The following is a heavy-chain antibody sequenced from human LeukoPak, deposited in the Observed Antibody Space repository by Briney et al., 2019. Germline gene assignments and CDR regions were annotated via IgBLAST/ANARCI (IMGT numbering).Heavy chain of an antibody. Sequence: GASVKVSCKASGGTFSTYGISWIRQAPGQGLEWMGGIIPIFGTAHYAQKFQGRVTMTEDTSTDTAYMELSSLRSEDTAVYYCATVPPLIAVAGTGYYYYGMDVWGQGTTVTVS. CDR3: ATVPPLIAVAGTGYYYYGMDV. D-gene: IGHD6-19*01. V-gene: IGHV1-69*06. CDR1: GGTFSTYG. J-gene: IGHJ6*02. CDR2: IIPIFGTA.